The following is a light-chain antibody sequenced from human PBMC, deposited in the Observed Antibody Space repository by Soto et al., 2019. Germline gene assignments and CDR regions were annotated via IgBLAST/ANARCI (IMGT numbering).Light chain of an antibody. CDR2: EVS. J-gene: IGLJ3*02. CDR3: SSYTTSSTQV. CDR1: SSDIGYYNY. Sequence: QSVLTQPASVSGSPGQSITISCTGTSSDIGYYNYVSWYRQHPGKAPKLMIYEVSNRPSGVSYRFSGSKSGNTASLAISGLQAEDEADYYCSSYTTSSTQVFGGGTQLTVL. V-gene: IGLV2-14*01.